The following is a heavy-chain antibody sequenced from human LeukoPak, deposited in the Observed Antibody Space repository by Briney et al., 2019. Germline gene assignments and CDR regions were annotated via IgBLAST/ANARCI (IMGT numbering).Heavy chain of an antibody. CDR2: INSDGSST. CDR3: APNIVATLSF. D-gene: IGHD5-12*01. CDR1: GFTFSNYW. V-gene: IGHV3-74*01. Sequence: GGSLRLSCAASGFTFSNYWMHWVRRDPGKGLVWVSRINSDGSSTSYADSVKGRFTISRDNAKNTLYLQMSSLRVDDTAVYYCAPNIVATLSFWGQGTLVTVS. J-gene: IGHJ4*02.